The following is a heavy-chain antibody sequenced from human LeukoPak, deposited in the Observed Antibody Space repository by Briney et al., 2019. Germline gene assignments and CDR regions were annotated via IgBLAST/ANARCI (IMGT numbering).Heavy chain of an antibody. CDR1: GYTFTSYY. V-gene: IGHV1-46*01. CDR3: ARSSRPCSGGSCYLYSYYYHNMDV. J-gene: IGHJ6*03. Sequence: ASVKVSCKASGYTFTSYYMHWVRQAPGQGLEWMGIINPSGGSTSYAQKFQGRVTMTRDTSISTAYVELSRLRSDDTAVYYCARSSRPCSGGSCYLYSYYYHNMDVWGKGTTVTISS. D-gene: IGHD2-15*01. CDR2: INPSGGST.